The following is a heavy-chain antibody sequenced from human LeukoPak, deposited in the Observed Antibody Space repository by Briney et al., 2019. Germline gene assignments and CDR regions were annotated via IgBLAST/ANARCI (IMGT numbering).Heavy chain of an antibody. CDR2: INPNSGGT. CDR1: GYTFTSYY. D-gene: IGHD2-2*01. V-gene: IGHV1-2*02. J-gene: IGHJ3*02. Sequence: GASVKVSCKASGYTFTSYYMHWVRQAPGQGLEWMGWINPNSGGTNYAQKFQGRVTMTRDTSISTAYMELSRLRSDDTAVYYCARDYSTYCSSTSCQTAHDIWGQGTMVTVSS. CDR3: ARDYSTYCSSTSCQTAHDI.